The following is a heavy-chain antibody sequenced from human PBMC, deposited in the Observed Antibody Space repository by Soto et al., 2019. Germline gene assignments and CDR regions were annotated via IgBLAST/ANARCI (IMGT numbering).Heavy chain of an antibody. D-gene: IGHD4-4*01. V-gene: IGHV3-66*01. CDR1: GLTVSSNH. J-gene: IGHJ4*02. Sequence: EVQLVESGGGLVQAGGSVRLSCAASGLTVSSNHMNWVRQAPGKGLEWVSVIHRDGRTYYADSVKGRFTVSRDSSKNTLYLRINILRAEDTAVYHCARDRSYSNFDGFDYWGQGTLVTVSS. CDR3: ARDRSYSNFDGFDY. CDR2: IHRDGRT.